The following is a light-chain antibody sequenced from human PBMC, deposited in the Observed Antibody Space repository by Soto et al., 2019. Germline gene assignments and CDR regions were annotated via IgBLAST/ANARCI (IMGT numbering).Light chain of an antibody. Sequence: DIVLTQSPDSLTVSLGERATINCKSSQSVLDSSKSRNYLAWYQQKPGQPPKLLIYWASTRESGVPDRFSGSGSGTDFTLTISSLQTEDVATYYCQQYYNYPPTFTFGPGTKVEIK. J-gene: IGKJ3*01. CDR1: QSVLDSSKSRNY. CDR3: QQYYNYPPTFT. V-gene: IGKV4-1*01. CDR2: WAS.